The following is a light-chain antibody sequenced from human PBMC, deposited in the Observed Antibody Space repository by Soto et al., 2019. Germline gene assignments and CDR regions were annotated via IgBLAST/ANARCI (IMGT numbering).Light chain of an antibody. Sequence: QSALTQPASVSGSPGQSITISCTGTSSDVGAYNYVSWYQQHPDKAPKVMIYEVTNRPSGVSNRFSGSKSGNTASLTISGLQAEDEADYYCLLYYGGAVSWVFGGGTKLTVL. J-gene: IGLJ3*02. CDR1: SSDVGAYNY. V-gene: IGLV2-14*01. CDR2: EVT. CDR3: LLYYGGAVSWV.